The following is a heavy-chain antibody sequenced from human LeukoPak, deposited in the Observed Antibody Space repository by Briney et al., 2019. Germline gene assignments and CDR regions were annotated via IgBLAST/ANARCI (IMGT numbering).Heavy chain of an antibody. CDR2: IYPGDSDT. CDR1: GYSFSSHW. Sequence: GESLKISCKGSGYSFSSHWIGWVRQMPGKGLEWMGVIYPGDSDTRYSPSFQGQVTISVDKSISSADLQWSSLKASDTAMYYCARDTGFPFFDFWGHGALVTVSS. J-gene: IGHJ4*01. V-gene: IGHV5-51*01. CDR3: ARDTGFPFFDF.